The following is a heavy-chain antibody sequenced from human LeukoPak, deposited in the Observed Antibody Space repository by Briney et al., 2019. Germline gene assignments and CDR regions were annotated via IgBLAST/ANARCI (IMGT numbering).Heavy chain of an antibody. D-gene: IGHD6-13*01. CDR1: DGSINGYY. V-gene: IGHV4-59*01. Sequence: ASETLSLTCTVSDGSINGYYWSWIRQPPGKGLDWIGYMYSGGTTNYSPSLKSRVTTSEDMSKNQFSLKLTSVTAADTAVYYCARHSGHSSTNDAFDIWGQGTMVIVSS. J-gene: IGHJ3*02. CDR2: MYSGGTT. CDR3: ARHSGHSSTNDAFDI.